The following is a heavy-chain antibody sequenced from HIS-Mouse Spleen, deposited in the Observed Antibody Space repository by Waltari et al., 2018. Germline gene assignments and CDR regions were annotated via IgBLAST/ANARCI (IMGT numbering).Heavy chain of an antibody. V-gene: IGHV4-39*07. CDR1: GGSISSSSYY. CDR3: AREIPYSSSWYDWYFDL. D-gene: IGHD6-13*01. CDR2: IHYSGSN. Sequence: QLQLQESGPGLVKPSETLSLTCTVSGGSISSSSYYWGWIRQPPGKGLEWIGSIHYSGSNYNNPSLKSRVTISVDTSKNQFSLKLSSVTAADTAVYYCAREIPYSSSWYDWYFDLWGRGTLVTVSS. J-gene: IGHJ2*01.